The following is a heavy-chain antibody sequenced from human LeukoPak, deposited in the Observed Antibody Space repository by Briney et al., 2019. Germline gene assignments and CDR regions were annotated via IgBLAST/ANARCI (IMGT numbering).Heavy chain of an antibody. CDR1: GGSISSYY. CDR3: ARAGYCTNGVCYGGLDV. CDR2: IYYSGST. Sequence: PSETLSLTCTVSGGSISSYYWSWIRQPPGKGLEWIGSIYYSGSTYYNPSLKSRVTISVDTSKNQFSLKLSSVTAADTAVYYCARAGYCTNGVCYGGLDVWGKGTTVTVSS. J-gene: IGHJ6*04. D-gene: IGHD2-8*01. V-gene: IGHV4-59*12.